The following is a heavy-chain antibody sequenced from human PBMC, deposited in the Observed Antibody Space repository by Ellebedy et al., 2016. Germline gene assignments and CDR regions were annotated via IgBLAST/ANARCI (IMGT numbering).Heavy chain of an antibody. V-gene: IGHV3-53*01. CDR1: GFTFSSYA. Sequence: GGSLRLSCAASGFTFSSYAMHWVRQAPGKGLEWVSVIYSGGSTYYADSVKGRFTISRDNSKNTLYLQMNSLRAEDTAVYYCARLYDSSGYFLFDYWGQGTLVTVSS. CDR2: IYSGGST. D-gene: IGHD3-22*01. CDR3: ARLYDSSGYFLFDY. J-gene: IGHJ4*02.